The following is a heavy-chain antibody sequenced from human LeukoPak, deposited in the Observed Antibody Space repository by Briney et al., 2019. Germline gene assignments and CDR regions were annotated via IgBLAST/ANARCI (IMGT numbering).Heavy chain of an antibody. J-gene: IGHJ4*02. CDR1: GGSISSYY. Sequence: SETLSLTCTVSGGSISSYYWSWIRQPAGKGLEWIGRIYTSGSTNYNPSLKSRVTMSVDTSKNQFSLKLSSVTAADTAVYYCARERFLEWLLTTSYFDYWGQGTLVTVSS. V-gene: IGHV4-4*07. D-gene: IGHD3-3*01. CDR3: ARERFLEWLLTTSYFDY. CDR2: IYTSGST.